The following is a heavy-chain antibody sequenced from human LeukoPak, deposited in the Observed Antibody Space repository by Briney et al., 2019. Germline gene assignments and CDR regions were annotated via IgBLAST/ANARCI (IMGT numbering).Heavy chain of an antibody. CDR1: GYTFTGYY. J-gene: IGHJ6*02. D-gene: IGHD3-10*01. V-gene: IGHV1-2*02. CDR2: INPNSGGT. Sequence: GASVKVSCKASGYTFTGYYMHWVRQAPGQGLEWMGWINPNSGGTNYAQKFQGRVTMTRDTSISTAYMELSRLRSEDTAVYYCARDHITMVRGVILPNYYYGMDVWGQGTTVTVSS. CDR3: ARDHITMVRGVILPNYYYGMDV.